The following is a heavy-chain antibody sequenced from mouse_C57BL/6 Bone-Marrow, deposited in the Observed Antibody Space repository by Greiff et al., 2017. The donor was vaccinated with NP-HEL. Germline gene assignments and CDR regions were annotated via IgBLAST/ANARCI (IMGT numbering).Heavy chain of an antibody. D-gene: IGHD1-1*01. Sequence: VQLQQSGAELVKPGASVKLSCKASGYTFTEYTIHWVKQRSGQGIEWMGWFYPGSGSIKYNEKFKDKATLTSDKSSITVYMELSILTSEDSAVYFCARPLLRYGAMDYWGQGTSVTVSS. CDR3: ARPLLRYGAMDY. V-gene: IGHV1-62-2*01. J-gene: IGHJ4*01. CDR2: FYPGSGSI. CDR1: GYTFTEYT.